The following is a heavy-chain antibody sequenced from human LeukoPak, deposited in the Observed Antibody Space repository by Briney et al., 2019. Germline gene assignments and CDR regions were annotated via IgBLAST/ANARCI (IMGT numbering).Heavy chain of an antibody. CDR3: ARDTLGEGEDANYAVYYFDY. D-gene: IGHD4/OR15-4a*01. Sequence: GGSLRLSCAASGFTFSSYSMNWVRQAPGKGLEWVSDISSSSSTIYYADSVKGRFTISRDNAKNSLYLEMNSLRADDTAVYYCARDTLGEGEDANYAVYYFDYWGQGTVVTVSS. V-gene: IGHV3-48*01. CDR1: GFTFSSYS. J-gene: IGHJ4*02. CDR2: ISSSSSTI.